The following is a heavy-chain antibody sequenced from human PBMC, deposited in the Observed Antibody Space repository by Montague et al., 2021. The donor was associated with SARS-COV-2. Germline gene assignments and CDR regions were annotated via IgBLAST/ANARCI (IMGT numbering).Heavy chain of an antibody. V-gene: IGHV4-38-2*02. CDR3: ARDITLGMDV. Sequence: SETLSLTCIVSGYSISSGYYWGWVRQTPGKGLEWLGFIEYSGSTYCNPSLKTRVTMSLDTSKDQFSLKLTSVTAADTALYYCARDITLGMDVWGRGTTVTVSS. CDR2: IEYSGST. J-gene: IGHJ6*02. CDR1: GYSISSGYY.